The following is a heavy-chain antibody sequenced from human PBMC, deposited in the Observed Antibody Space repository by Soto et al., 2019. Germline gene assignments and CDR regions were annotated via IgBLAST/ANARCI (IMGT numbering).Heavy chain of an antibody. J-gene: IGHJ4*02. Sequence: SVKVSCKASGCTFSSYAISWVRQAPGQGLEWMGGIIPIFGTASYAQKFQGRVTITADESTSTAYMELSSLRSEDTAVYYCARDWDGYNSFDYWGQGTLVTVSS. V-gene: IGHV1-69*13. CDR1: GCTFSSYA. CDR3: ARDWDGYNSFDY. CDR2: IIPIFGTA. D-gene: IGHD5-12*01.